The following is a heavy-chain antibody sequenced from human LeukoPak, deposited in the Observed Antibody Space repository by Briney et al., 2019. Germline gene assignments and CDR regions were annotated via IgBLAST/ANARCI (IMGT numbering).Heavy chain of an antibody. V-gene: IGHV4-59*01. CDR3: AREFGDYVDY. CDR1: SGSISNYY. Sequence: SETLSLSCTVSSGSISNYYWSWIRQPPGKGLEWIGYIYYSGSSKYNPSLKSRVTISVDTSKNQFSLRLSSVTAADTAVYYCAREFGDYVDYWGQGTLVTVSS. J-gene: IGHJ4*03. CDR2: IYYSGSS. D-gene: IGHD3-10*01.